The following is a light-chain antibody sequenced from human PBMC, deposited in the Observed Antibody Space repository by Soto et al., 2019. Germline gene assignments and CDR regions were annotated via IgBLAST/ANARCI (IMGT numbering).Light chain of an antibody. CDR2: AAS. J-gene: IGKJ1*01. CDR1: QDISNC. CDR3: QRYNSAPWT. V-gene: IGKV1-27*01. Sequence: DIQMTQSLSSLSASVGDRVTITCRASQDISNCLAWYQQKPGKVPSLLIYAASTLQSGVPSRFSGSGSGTDFTLTISSLQPEDVATYYCQRYNSAPWTFGQGTKVDIK.